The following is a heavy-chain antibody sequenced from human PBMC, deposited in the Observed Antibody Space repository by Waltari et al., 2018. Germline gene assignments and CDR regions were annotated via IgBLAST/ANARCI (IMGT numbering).Heavy chain of an antibody. J-gene: IGHJ4*02. CDR1: GYSISSGYY. Sequence: QVQLQESGPGLVKPSETLSLTCAVSGYSISSGYYWGWIRQPPGKGLEWIGSIYHSGSTYYNPSLKSRVTISVYTSKNQFSLKLSSVTAADTAVYYCARRRAVTTYYFDYWGQGTLVTVSS. CDR2: IYHSGST. D-gene: IGHD4-17*01. CDR3: ARRRAVTTYYFDY. V-gene: IGHV4-38-2*01.